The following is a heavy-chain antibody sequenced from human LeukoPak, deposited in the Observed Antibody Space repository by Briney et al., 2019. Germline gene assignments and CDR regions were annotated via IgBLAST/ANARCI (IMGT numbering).Heavy chain of an antibody. V-gene: IGHV4-34*01. Sequence: SETLSLTCAVYGGSFSGYYWSWIRQPPGKGLEWIGEINHSGSTNYNPSLKSRVTISVDTSKNQFSLKLSSVTAADTAVYYCAGSIAVAGNEYNWFDPWGQGTLVTVSS. CDR1: GGSFSGYY. D-gene: IGHD6-19*01. CDR2: INHSGST. CDR3: AGSIAVAGNEYNWFDP. J-gene: IGHJ5*02.